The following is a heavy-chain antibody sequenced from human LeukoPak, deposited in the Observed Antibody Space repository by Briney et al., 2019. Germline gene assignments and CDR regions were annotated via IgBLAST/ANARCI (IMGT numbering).Heavy chain of an antibody. V-gene: IGHV1-2*06. CDR3: ARDWQWLPEPA. Sequence: ASVKVSCKASGYTFTRYYMHWVRQAPGQGLEWMGRINPNSGGTNYAQKFQGRVTMTRDTSISTAYMELSRLRSDDTAVYYCARDWQWLPEPAWGQGTLVTVSS. CDR2: INPNSGGT. D-gene: IGHD6-19*01. CDR1: GYTFTRYY. J-gene: IGHJ4*02.